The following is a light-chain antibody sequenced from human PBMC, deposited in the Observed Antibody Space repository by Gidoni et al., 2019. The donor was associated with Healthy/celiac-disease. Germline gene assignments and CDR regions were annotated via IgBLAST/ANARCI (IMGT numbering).Light chain of an antibody. J-gene: IGKJ4*01. CDR3: QQRSNSPLT. Sequence: ESVLTQSPATLSLSPGERATLSCRASQRVSSYLAWYQQKPGQAPRLLIYDASNRATGIPARFSGSGSGTDFTLTISSLEPEDFAAYYCQQRSNSPLTFGGGTKVEIK. V-gene: IGKV3-11*01. CDR1: QRVSSY. CDR2: DAS.